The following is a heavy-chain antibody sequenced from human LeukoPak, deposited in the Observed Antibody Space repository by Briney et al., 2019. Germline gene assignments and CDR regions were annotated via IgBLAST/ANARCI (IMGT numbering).Heavy chain of an antibody. CDR2: ITTSSSYI. Sequence: GGSLRLSCAASGFTFDDYGINWVRQAPGKGLEWVSSITTSSSYIYYADSVKGRFTISRDNAKNSLSLQMNSLRAEDTAVYYCVREIIRLGQDDYFDYWGQGTLVTVSS. J-gene: IGHJ4*02. CDR3: VREIIRLGQDDYFDY. D-gene: IGHD3-3*02. CDR1: GFTFDDYG. V-gene: IGHV3-21*01.